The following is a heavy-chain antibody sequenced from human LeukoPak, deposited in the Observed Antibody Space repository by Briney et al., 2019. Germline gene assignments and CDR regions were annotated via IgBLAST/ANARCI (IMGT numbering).Heavy chain of an antibody. V-gene: IGHV3-66*01. CDR3: AMGAIVATIDY. CDR2: IYSGSST. J-gene: IGHJ4*02. D-gene: IGHD5-12*01. Sequence: PGGSPRLSCAASGLTVSSNYMSWVRQAPGNGLEWVSLIYSGSSTYYADSVKGRFTISRDKSKNTLYLQMSSLRVEDTAVYYCAMGAIVATIDYWGQGTLVTVSS. CDR1: GLTVSSNY.